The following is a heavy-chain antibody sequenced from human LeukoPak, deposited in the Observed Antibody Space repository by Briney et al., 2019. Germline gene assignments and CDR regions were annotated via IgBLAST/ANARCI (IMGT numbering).Heavy chain of an antibody. CDR1: GFSLTGSGDA. CDR2: IFWDDDK. J-gene: IGHJ4*02. V-gene: IGHV2-5*02. CDR3: AHRGIAAATYYFDY. D-gene: IGHD6-13*01. Sequence: SGPTLVKPTQTLTLTCTFSGFSLTGSGDAVAWIRQPPGKALEWLALIFWDDDKRHSPSLKNRLTITKDTSKKQVVLTMTNMDPVDTATYYCAHRGIAAATYYFDYWGQGTLVTVSS.